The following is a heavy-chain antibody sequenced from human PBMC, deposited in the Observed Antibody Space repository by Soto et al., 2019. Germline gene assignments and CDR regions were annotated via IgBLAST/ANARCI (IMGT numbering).Heavy chain of an antibody. V-gene: IGHV1-2*02. CDR2: INPNSGGT. J-gene: IGHJ5*02. D-gene: IGHD4-17*01. CDR3: ARGWNHYGDYVWFDP. Sequence: VASVKVSCKASGYTFTGYYMHWVRQAPGQGLEWMGWINPNSGGTNYAQKFQGRVTMTRDTSISTAYMELSRLRSDDTAVYYCARGWNHYGDYVWFDPWGQGTLVTVSS. CDR1: GYTFTGYY.